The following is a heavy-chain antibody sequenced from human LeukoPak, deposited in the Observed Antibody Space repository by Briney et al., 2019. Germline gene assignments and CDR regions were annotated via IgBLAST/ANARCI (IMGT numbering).Heavy chain of an antibody. D-gene: IGHD4-4*01. CDR3: ARDGTVTTGPFDY. V-gene: IGHV3-21*01. J-gene: IGHJ4*02. CDR2: ISSSSSYI. Sequence: GGSLRLSCAASGFTFSSYCMTWVRQAPGKGLEWVSSISSSSSYIYYADSVKGRFTISRDNAKNSLYLQMNSLRAEDTAVYYCARDGTVTTGPFDYWGQGTLVTVSS. CDR1: GFTFSSYC.